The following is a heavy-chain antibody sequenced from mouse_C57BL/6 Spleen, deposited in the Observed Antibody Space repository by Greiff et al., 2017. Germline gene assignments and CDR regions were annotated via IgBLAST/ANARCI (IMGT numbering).Heavy chain of an antibody. CDR1: GYTFTSYG. V-gene: IGHV1-81*01. Sequence: QVQLKQSGAELARPGASVKLSCKASGYTFTSYGISWVKQRTGQGLELIGEIYPRSGNTYYNEKFKGKATLTADKSSSTAYMELRSLTSEDSAVYFGARKLGSPDYWGQGTTLTVSS. J-gene: IGHJ2*01. CDR3: ARKLGSPDY. CDR2: IYPRSGNT. D-gene: IGHD1-1*01.